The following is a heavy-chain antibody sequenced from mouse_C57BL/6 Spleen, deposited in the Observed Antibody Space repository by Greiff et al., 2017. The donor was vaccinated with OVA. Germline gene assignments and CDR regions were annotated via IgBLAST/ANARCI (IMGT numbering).Heavy chain of an antibody. Sequence: QVQLQQSGAELARPGASVKLSCKASGYTFTSYGISWVKQRTGQGLEWIGEIYPRSGNTYYNEKFKGKATLTADKSSRTAYMELRSLTSEDSAVYFCARSELGRGFDYGGQGTTLTVSS. D-gene: IGHD4-1*01. J-gene: IGHJ2*01. CDR2: IYPRSGNT. V-gene: IGHV1-81*01. CDR1: GYTFTSYG. CDR3: ARSELGRGFDY.